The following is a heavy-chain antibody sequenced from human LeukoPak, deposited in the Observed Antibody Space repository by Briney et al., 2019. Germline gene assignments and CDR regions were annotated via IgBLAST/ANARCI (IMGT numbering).Heavy chain of an antibody. CDR2: IYTSGST. Sequence: SETLSLTCTVSGGSISSYYWSWIRQPAGKGLEWIGRIYTSGSTNYSPSLKSRVTMSVDTSKNQFSLKLSSVTAADTAVYYCARSGTRLGYCSSTSCYDYYYYGMDVWGQGTTVTVSS. CDR3: ARSGTRLGYCSSTSCYDYYYYGMDV. D-gene: IGHD2-2*01. J-gene: IGHJ6*02. V-gene: IGHV4-4*07. CDR1: GGSISSYY.